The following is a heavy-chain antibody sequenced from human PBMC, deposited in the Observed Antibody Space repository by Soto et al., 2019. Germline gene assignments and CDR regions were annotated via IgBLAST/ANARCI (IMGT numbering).Heavy chain of an antibody. D-gene: IGHD2-21*01. CDR3: ARAVAFPPDFDD. J-gene: IGHJ4*02. CDR2: INAGNGNT. CDR1: GYTFTGYA. V-gene: IGHV1-3*05. Sequence: QVQLVQSGAEEKKPGASVKVSCKASGYTFTGYAMHWVRQAPGQRLEWMGWINAGNGNTKYSQKFQGRVTITRDTSASTAYMELGSLRSEDTAVFYWARAVAFPPDFDDWGRGPLVTVSS.